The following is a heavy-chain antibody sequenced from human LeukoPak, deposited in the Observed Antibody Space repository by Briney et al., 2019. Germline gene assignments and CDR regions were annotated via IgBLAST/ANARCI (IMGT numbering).Heavy chain of an antibody. V-gene: IGHV4-4*07. CDR2: ISGSGNT. J-gene: IGHJ4*02. CDR1: GVSISTYH. Sequence: SETLSLTCTVSGVSISTYHWTWIRQPAGKGLEWIGRISGSGNTIYNPSLKSRVTMSVDTSKNQFSLKLSSVTAADTAVYYCARGPAAGNDYWGQGTLVTVSS. CDR3: ARGPAAGNDY. D-gene: IGHD6-13*01.